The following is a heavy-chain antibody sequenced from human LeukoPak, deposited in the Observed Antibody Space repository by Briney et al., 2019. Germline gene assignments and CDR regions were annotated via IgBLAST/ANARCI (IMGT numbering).Heavy chain of an antibody. CDR2: ILYDGSNQ. CDR3: ARSTRSWIDY. CDR1: GFTFSNYW. V-gene: IGHV3-30-3*01. Sequence: GGSLRLSCAASGFTFSNYWMHWVRQAPGKGLEWVADILYDGSNQYHADSVRGRFTISRDNSKNALYLQMNSLRIKDTAVYYCARSTRSWIDYWGQGTLVTVSS. D-gene: IGHD2-2*01. J-gene: IGHJ4*02.